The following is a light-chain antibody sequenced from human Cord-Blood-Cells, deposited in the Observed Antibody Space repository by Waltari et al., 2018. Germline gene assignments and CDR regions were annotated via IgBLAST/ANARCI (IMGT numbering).Light chain of an antibody. Sequence: SSELTQDPAVSVALGQTVRITCQEDSLRSSYASWYQQKPGQAPVLVSFGKNNRPSGIPDRFSGSSSGNTASLTITGAQAEDEADYYCNSRDSSGNHWVFGGGTKLTVL. CDR2: GKN. CDR1: SLRSSY. CDR3: NSRDSSGNHWV. J-gene: IGLJ3*02. V-gene: IGLV3-19*01.